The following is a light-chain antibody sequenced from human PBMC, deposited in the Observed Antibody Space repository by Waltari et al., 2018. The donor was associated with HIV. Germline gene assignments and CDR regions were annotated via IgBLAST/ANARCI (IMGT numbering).Light chain of an antibody. Sequence: QSFLTQPPSASGTPGRRVVLSCSGNTSNGGSNPVNCYWKVPGTAPKLLMFSNNQRPSGVTDRFSGSKSGTSASLAIKGLQSEDEADYYCAARDDSLNVWVFGGGTKLTVL. J-gene: IGLJ3*02. V-gene: IGLV1-44*01. CDR3: AARDDSLNVWV. CDR1: TSNGGSNP. CDR2: SNN.